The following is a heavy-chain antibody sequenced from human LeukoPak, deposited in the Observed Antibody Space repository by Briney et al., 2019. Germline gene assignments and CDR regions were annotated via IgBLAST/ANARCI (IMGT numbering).Heavy chain of an antibody. CDR1: GVSISTYY. J-gene: IGHJ4*02. CDR3: APMYSGTSYYFDY. D-gene: IGHD1-26*01. Sequence: SETLSLTCSVSGVSISTYYWIWIRQPPAKGLEWMGFFSYSGSTKYNPSLKSRVTMSVDTSKNQFSLKLNSVTAADTAVYYCAPMYSGTSYYFDYWGQGTLVTVSS. V-gene: IGHV4-59*01. CDR2: FSYSGST.